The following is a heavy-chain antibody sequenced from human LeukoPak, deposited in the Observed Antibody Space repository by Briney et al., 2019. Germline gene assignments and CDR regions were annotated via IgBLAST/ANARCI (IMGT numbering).Heavy chain of an antibody. CDR3: VRLSGGVETWFYGSGSYNYYMDV. D-gene: IGHD3-10*01. J-gene: IGHJ6*03. CDR2: ISAYNGTT. V-gene: IGHV1-18*01. Sequence: ASVKVSCKASGYTFTSYGISWVRQAPGQGLEWMGWISAYNGTTNYAQKLQGRVTMTTDTSTSTAYMALRSLRSDDTAVYYCVRLSGGVETWFYGSGSYNYYMDVWGKGTTVTVSS. CDR1: GYTFTSYG.